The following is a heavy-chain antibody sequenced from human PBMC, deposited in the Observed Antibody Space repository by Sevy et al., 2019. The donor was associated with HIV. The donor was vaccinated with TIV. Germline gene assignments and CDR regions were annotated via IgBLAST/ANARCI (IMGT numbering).Heavy chain of an antibody. CDR1: GLTFDDYA. CDR3: AKDSYYDSSGYFDY. D-gene: IGHD3-22*01. V-gene: IGHV3-9*01. J-gene: IGHJ4*02. CDR2: LSWNSGSI. Sequence: GGSLRLSCAASGLTFDDYAMHWVRQAPGKGLEWVSGLSWNSGSIGYADSVKGRFTISRDNAKNSLYLQMNSLRAEDTAFYYCAKDSYYDSSGYFDYWGQGTLVTVSS.